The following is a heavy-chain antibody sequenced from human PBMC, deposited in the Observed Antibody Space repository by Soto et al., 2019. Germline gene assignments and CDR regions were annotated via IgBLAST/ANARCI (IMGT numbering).Heavy chain of an antibody. CDR2: ISAYNGNT. CDR1: GYTFTSYG. D-gene: IGHD3-3*01. CDR3: ARILRFLEWGDAFDI. J-gene: IGHJ3*02. V-gene: IGHV1-18*01. Sequence: ASVKVSCKASGYTFTSYGISWVRQAPGQGLEWMGWISAYNGNTNYAQKLQGRVTMTRNTSISTAYMELSSLRSEDTAVYYCARILRFLEWGDAFDIWGQGTMVTVSS.